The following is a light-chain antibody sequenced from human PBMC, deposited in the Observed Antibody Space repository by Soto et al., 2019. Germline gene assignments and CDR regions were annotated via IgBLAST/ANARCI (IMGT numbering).Light chain of an antibody. CDR3: QQHGSSPRT. CDR1: QSVSSSY. Sequence: EIVLTQSPGTLSLSPGERVTLSCRACQSVSSSYLAWYQQKPGQAPRLLLYGASRRATGIPDRFSGSGSGTDFTLTISRLEPEDFAVYYCQQHGSSPRTFGQGTKVEIK. V-gene: IGKV3-20*01. J-gene: IGKJ1*01. CDR2: GAS.